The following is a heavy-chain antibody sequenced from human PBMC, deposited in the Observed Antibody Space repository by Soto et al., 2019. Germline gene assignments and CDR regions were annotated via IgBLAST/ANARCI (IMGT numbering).Heavy chain of an antibody. CDR2: IYYSGST. CDR3: ARDKITMVRGVIPTRPYYYYMDV. D-gene: IGHD3-10*01. J-gene: IGHJ6*03. Sequence: SETLSLTCTVSGGSISSYYWSWIRQPPGKGLEWIGYIYYSGSTNYNPSLKSRVTISVDTSKNQFSLKLSSVTAADTAVYYCARDKITMVRGVIPTRPYYYYMDVWGKGTTVTVSS. CDR1: GGSISSYY. V-gene: IGHV4-59*01.